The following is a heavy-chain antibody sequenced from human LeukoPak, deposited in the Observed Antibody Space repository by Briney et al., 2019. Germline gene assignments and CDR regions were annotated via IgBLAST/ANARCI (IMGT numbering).Heavy chain of an antibody. V-gene: IGHV3-23*01. CDR1: RFTFSSYA. Sequence: GGSLRLSCAASRFTFSSYAMSWVRQAPGKGLEWVSAISGSGGSTYYADSVKGRFTISRDNSKNTLYLQMNSLRTEDTAVYYCAKAVMVALAELGYWGQGTLVTVSS. CDR3: AKAVMVALAELGY. D-gene: IGHD3-22*01. J-gene: IGHJ4*02. CDR2: ISGSGGST.